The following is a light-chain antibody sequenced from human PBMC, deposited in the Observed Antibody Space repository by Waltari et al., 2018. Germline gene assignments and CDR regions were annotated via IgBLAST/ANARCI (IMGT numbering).Light chain of an antibody. CDR1: SSDVGGYDY. CDR2: DVT. V-gene: IGLV2-14*03. Sequence: QSALTQPASVSGSPGQSISISCTGTSSDVGGYDYVSWYQQHPGKAPKLMIYDVTHGPSGVPKRFSGSKSGITASLTISGLQPEDEADYYCSSYTTDSLGVFGGGTKLTVL. J-gene: IGLJ2*01. CDR3: SSYTTDSLGV.